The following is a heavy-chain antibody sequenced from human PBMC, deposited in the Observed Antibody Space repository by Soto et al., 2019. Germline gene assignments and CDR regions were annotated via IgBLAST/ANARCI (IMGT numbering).Heavy chain of an antibody. Sequence: QPGGALGLSCSSSGFTFSSYGMHWVRQAPGKGLEWVAVIWYDGSNKYYADSVKGRFTISRDNSKNTLYLQMNSLRAEDTAVYYCARDRVAIVGATTGSDYWGQGTLVTVSS. V-gene: IGHV3-33*01. CDR1: GFTFSSYG. CDR2: IWYDGSNK. J-gene: IGHJ4*02. D-gene: IGHD1-26*01. CDR3: ARDRVAIVGATTGSDY.